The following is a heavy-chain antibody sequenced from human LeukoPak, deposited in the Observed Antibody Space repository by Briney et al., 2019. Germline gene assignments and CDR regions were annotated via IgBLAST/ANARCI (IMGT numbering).Heavy chain of an antibody. V-gene: IGHV3-48*03. CDR2: ISSSGSTI. J-gene: IGHJ4*02. CDR1: GFTFSSYE. Sequence: GGSLRLSCAASGFTFSSYEMNWVRQAPGKGLEWVSYISSSGSTIYYADSVKGRFTISRDNAKNSLYLQMNSLRAEDTAVYYCARLRSSWHEHLDYWGQGTLVTVSS. D-gene: IGHD6-13*01. CDR3: ARLRSSWHEHLDY.